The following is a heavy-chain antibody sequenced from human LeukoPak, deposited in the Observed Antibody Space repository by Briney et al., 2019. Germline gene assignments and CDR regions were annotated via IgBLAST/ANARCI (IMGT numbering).Heavy chain of an antibody. D-gene: IGHD6-19*01. CDR2: IIPIFGTA. J-gene: IGHJ5*01. CDR3: ARVSSAWYDV. CDR1: GGTFSSYA. V-gene: IGHV1-69*06. Sequence: SVKVSCKASGGTFSSYAISWVRQAPGQGLEWMGGIIPIFGTANYAQKFQGRVKITAGKSTSPAYTELSSMRSEATAVYDCARVSSAWYDVSGEGTLVTVSS.